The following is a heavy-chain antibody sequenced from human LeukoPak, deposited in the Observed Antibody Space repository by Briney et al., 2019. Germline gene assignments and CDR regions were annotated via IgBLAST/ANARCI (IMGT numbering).Heavy chain of an antibody. CDR1: GFTFSSYA. J-gene: IGHJ4*02. D-gene: IGHD3-16*02. CDR2: ISGSGGST. V-gene: IGHV3-23*01. CDR3: AKEDYDYVWGSYRSTPTFDY. Sequence: PGGSLRLSCAASGFTFSSYAMSWVRQAPGKGLEWVSAISGSGGSTYYADSVKGRFTISRDNSKSTLYLQMNSLRAEDTAVYYCAKEDYDYVWGSYRSTPTFDYWGQGTLVTVSS.